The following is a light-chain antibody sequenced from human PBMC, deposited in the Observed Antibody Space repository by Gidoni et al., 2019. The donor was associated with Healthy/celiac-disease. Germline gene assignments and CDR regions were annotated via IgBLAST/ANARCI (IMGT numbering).Light chain of an antibody. CDR1: QSLLHNNGYNY. CDR3: MQALQTPLT. V-gene: IGKV2-28*01. Sequence: DIVMTQSPLSLPVTPGEPASISCRSSQSLLHNNGYNYLDWYLQKPGQSPQLLIYLGSNRASGVPDRFSGSGSGTDFTLKISRVEAEDVGVYYCMQALQTPLTFGGXTKVEIK. CDR2: LGS. J-gene: IGKJ4*01.